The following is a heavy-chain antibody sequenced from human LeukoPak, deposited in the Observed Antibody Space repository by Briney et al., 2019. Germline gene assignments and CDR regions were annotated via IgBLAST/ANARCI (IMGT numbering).Heavy chain of an antibody. V-gene: IGHV4-61*02. D-gene: IGHD2-2*01. Sequence: SETLSLTCTVSGGSISSSSYSWSWIRQPAGKGLEWIGRIYTSGSTNYNPSLKSRVTMSVDTSKNQFSLKLSSVTAADTAVYYCASAGVVVPAAEEYSSSDYYYGMDVWGQGTTVTVSS. CDR2: IYTSGST. CDR3: ASAGVVVPAAEEYSSSDYYYGMDV. CDR1: GGSISSSSYS. J-gene: IGHJ6*02.